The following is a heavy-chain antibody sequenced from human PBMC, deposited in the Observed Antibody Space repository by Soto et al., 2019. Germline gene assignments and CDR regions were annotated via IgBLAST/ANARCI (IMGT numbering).Heavy chain of an antibody. V-gene: IGHV4-34*01. CDR2: INHSGTT. CDR1: GGSFSGYT. Sequence: QVQLQQWGAGLLKPSETLSLTCAVYGGSFSGYTWIWIRQPPGKGLEWIGEINHSGTTNHNPSLKSRVIISVDTSKKQFSRRLTSVTAADTAVYYCARGSDYTSSFDYWDQRTLVTVSS. J-gene: IGHJ4*02. CDR3: ARGSDYTSSFDY. D-gene: IGHD3-16*01.